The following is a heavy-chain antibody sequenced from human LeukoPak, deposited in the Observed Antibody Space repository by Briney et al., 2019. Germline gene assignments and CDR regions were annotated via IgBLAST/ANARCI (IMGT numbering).Heavy chain of an antibody. Sequence: TLSLTCTVSGGSIRSNHWSWIRQPPGKGLEWLALIYWDDDKRYSPSLKSRLTITKDTSKNQVVLTMTNMDPVDTATYYCAHMVVAVAGAQILHFDYWGQGTLVTVSS. J-gene: IGHJ4*02. CDR3: AHMVVAVAGAQILHFDY. CDR2: IYWDDDK. CDR1: GGSIRSNHW. D-gene: IGHD6-19*01. V-gene: IGHV2-5*08.